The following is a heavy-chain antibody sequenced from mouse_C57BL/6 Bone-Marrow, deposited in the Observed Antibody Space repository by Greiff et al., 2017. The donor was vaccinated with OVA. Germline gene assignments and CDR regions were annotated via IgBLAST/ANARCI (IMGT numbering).Heavy chain of an antibody. Sequence: VQLQQSGPELVKPGASVKISCKASGYSFTGYYLHWVKQSHGNILDWIGYIYPYNGVSSYNQNFKGKATLTVDKSSSTAYMELRSLTSEDSAVYDGAREYYYGSSYPFAYWGQGTLVTVSA. CDR3: AREYYYGSSYPFAY. CDR1: GYSFTGYY. D-gene: IGHD1-1*01. CDR2: IYPYNGVS. J-gene: IGHJ3*01. V-gene: IGHV1-31*01.